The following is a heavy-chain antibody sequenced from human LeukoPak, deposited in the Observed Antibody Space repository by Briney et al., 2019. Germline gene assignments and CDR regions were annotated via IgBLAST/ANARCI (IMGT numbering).Heavy chain of an antibody. CDR1: GGSFGSYY. CDR2: IYYTGST. J-gene: IGHJ4*02. D-gene: IGHD6-19*01. CDR3: ARQSSSGWWFFDY. V-gene: IGHV4-59*08. Sequence: PSETLSLTCTVSGGSFGSYYWSWIRQPPGKGLEWIGYIYYTGSTNYNPSLKSRVTIIVDTSKDQFSLKLNSVTAADTAVYYCARQSSSGWWFFDYWGQGTLVTVSS.